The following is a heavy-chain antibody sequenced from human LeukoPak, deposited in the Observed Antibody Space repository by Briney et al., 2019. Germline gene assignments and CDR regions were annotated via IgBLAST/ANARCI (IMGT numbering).Heavy chain of an antibody. CDR3: ARGITDYDILTGLVQL. CDR2: INHSGST. J-gene: IGHJ4*02. V-gene: IGHV4-34*01. CDR1: GGSFSGYY. Sequence: PSETLSLTCAGYGGSFSGYYWSWIRQPPGKGLEWIGEINHSGSTNYNPSLKSRVTISVDTSKNQFSLKLSSVTAADTAVYYCARGITDYDILTGLVQLWGQGTLVTVSS. D-gene: IGHD3-9*01.